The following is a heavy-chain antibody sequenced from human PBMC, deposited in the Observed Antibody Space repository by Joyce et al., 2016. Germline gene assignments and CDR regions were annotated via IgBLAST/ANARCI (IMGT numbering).Heavy chain of an antibody. D-gene: IGHD2-21*02. V-gene: IGHV3-49*02. Sequence: WVRQAPGKGLECIGVIRSKTYGETTEYVASVRGRFSISRDDSKSIAHLEMNSLKVEDTGVYYCARGGPLTQNCGGDCILDYWGQGTLVTVSS. CDR2: IRSKTYGETT. J-gene: IGHJ4*02. CDR3: ARGGPLTQNCGGDCILDY.